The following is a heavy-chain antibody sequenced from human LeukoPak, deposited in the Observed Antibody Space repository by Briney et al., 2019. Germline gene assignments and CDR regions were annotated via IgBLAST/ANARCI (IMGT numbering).Heavy chain of an antibody. J-gene: IGHJ4*02. CDR2: ISYDGSNK. CDR3: ARDKRSEGFGELH. Sequence: PGGSLRLSCAASGFTFSSYAMHWVRQAPGKGLEWVAVISYDGSNKYYADSVKGRFTISRDNSKNTLYLQMNSLRAEDTAVYYCARDKRSEGFGELHWGQGTLVTVSS. CDR1: GFTFSSYA. D-gene: IGHD3-10*01. V-gene: IGHV3-30*04.